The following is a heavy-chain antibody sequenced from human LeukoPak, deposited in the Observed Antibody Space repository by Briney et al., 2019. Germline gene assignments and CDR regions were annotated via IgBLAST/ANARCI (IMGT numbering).Heavy chain of an antibody. V-gene: IGHV3-30*01. Sequence: PGGSLRLSCAVSVFTFSHFAMHWVRQAPGKGLEWVAVVSSHGNDGYYADSVKGRFTISRDNSKNTLYLQIDSLRAEDTAICYCTRDAYNFNDFDYWGQGTLVTVSS. J-gene: IGHJ4*02. CDR2: VSSHGNDG. D-gene: IGHD5-24*01. CDR3: TRDAYNFNDFDY. CDR1: VFTFSHFA.